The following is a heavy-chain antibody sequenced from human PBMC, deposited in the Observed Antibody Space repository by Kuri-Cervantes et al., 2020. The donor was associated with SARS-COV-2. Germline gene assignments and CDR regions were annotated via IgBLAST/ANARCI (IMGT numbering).Heavy chain of an antibody. CDR3: ARGVVTIYGFLVPLPAAGWLDP. CDR1: GGSLSDYY. CDR2: INQTGSA. D-gene: IGHD3-3*02. Sequence: GSLRLSCAVYGGSLSDYYWTWIRQPPGKGLEWIGEINQTGSANYNPSLKSRVTISVDTSKNQFSLKLASDTAADTAVYFCARGVVTIYGFLVPLPAAGWLDPWGQGTLVTVSS. V-gene: IGHV4-34*01. J-gene: IGHJ5*02.